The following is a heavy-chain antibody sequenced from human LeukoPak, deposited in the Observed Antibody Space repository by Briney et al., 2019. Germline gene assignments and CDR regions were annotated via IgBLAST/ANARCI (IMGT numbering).Heavy chain of an antibody. CDR1: GFPFSNYA. V-gene: IGHV3-23*01. D-gene: IGHD3-22*01. CDR2: ISDSGDRT. CDR3: AKGLGTSGYHDY. J-gene: IGHJ4*02. Sequence: GGSLRLSCAASGFPFSNYAMTWVRQAPGKGLERVSGISDSGDRTYYADSVKGRFTISRDNSKNMLYLQMNSLRVEDTALYYCAKGLGTSGYHDYWGQGTMVTVSS.